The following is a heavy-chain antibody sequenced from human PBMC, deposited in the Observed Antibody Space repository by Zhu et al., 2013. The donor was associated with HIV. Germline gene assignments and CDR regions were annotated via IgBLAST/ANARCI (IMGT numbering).Heavy chain of an antibody. CDR3: ARGHWNSGTWGPYYFDY. CDR1: GFSFTDYA. J-gene: IGHJ4*02. V-gene: IGHV1-3*01. Sequence: QVQLVQSGAEFGASVKVSCKASGFSFTDYAMQWVRQAPGQRLEWMGWINAGNGNTKYSPKFQDRVTITRDTAARTAYMELSSLRSDDTAVYYCARGHWNSGTWGPYYFDYWGQGTLVPVSS. CDR2: INAGNGNT. D-gene: IGHD1-26*01.